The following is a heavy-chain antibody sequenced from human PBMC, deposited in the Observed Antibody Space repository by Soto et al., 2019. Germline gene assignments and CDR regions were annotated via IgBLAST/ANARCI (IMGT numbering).Heavy chain of an antibody. V-gene: IGHV4-59*01. CDR2: VYNSGST. CDR3: ARYRREAVAGYTLDN. Sequence: SETLSLTCTVSGGSISSNYWTWIRQPPGKGLEWIGYVYNSGSTNYNPSLKSRVTISEDTSKSQFSLKVNSMTAADTAAYYCARYRREAVAGYTLDNWGQGILVTVSS. J-gene: IGHJ4*02. D-gene: IGHD6-13*01. CDR1: GGSISSNY.